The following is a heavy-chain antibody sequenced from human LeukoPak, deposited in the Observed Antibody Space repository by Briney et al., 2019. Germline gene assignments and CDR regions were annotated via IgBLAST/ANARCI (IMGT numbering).Heavy chain of an antibody. D-gene: IGHD3-16*01. Sequence: GGSLRLSCAASGFTFSSYSMNWVRQAPGKGLEWVSSISSSSSYIYYADSVKGRFTISRDNAKNSLYLQMNSLRAEDTAVYYCARDLGSGARGDYWGQGTLVTVSS. CDR1: GFTFSSYS. CDR3: ARDLGSGARGDY. CDR2: ISSSSSYI. V-gene: IGHV3-21*01. J-gene: IGHJ4*02.